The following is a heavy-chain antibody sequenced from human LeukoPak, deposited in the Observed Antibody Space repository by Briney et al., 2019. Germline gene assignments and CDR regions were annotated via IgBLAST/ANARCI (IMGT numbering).Heavy chain of an antibody. CDR1: GGSISSGSYY. CDR3: ARGRDGYNFLNRGEYYYFDY. D-gene: IGHD5-24*01. V-gene: IGHV4-61*02. Sequence: SETLSLTCTVSGGSISSGSYYWSWIRQPAGKGLEWIGRFYTSGSTNYNPSLKSRVTISVDTSKNQFSLKLSSVTAADTAVYYCARGRDGYNFLNRGEYYYFDYWGQGTLVTVSS. J-gene: IGHJ4*02. CDR2: FYTSGST.